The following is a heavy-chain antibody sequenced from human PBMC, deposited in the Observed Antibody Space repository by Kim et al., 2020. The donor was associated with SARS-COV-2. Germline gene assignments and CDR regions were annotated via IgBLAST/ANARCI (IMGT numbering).Heavy chain of an antibody. CDR3: AKGVVVAATRVRYYGMDV. D-gene: IGHD2-15*01. Sequence: GGSLRLSCAASGFTFSSYAMSWVRQAPGKGLEWVSAISGSGGSTYYADSVKGRFTISRDNSKNTLYLQMNSLRAEDTAVYYCAKGVVVAATRVRYYGMDVWGQGTTGTVSS. CDR1: GFTFSSYA. V-gene: IGHV3-23*01. J-gene: IGHJ6*02. CDR2: ISGSGGST.